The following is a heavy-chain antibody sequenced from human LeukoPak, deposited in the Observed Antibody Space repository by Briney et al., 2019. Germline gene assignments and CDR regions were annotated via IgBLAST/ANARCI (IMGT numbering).Heavy chain of an antibody. CDR3: ARASIFWGFSFGDY. J-gene: IGHJ4*02. V-gene: IGHV4-61*02. Sequence: TLSLTCTVSGGSISSGSYYWSWIRQPAGKGLEWIGRIYTSGSTNYNPSLKSRVTISVDTSKHQFSLKLSSVTAADTAVYYCARASIFWGFSFGDYWGQGTLVAVSS. D-gene: IGHD3-3*01. CDR2: IYTSGST. CDR1: GGSISSGSYY.